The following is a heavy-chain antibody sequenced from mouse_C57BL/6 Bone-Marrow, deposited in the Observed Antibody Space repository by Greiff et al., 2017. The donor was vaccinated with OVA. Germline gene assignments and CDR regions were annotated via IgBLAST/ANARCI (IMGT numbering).Heavy chain of an antibody. J-gene: IGHJ2*01. CDR1: GYTFTDYY. CDR3: ARIYYDYDGVDY. D-gene: IGHD2-4*01. CDR2: INPNNGGT. V-gene: IGHV1-26*01. Sequence: LVKPGASVKISCKASGYTFTDYYMNLVKQSHGKSLEWIGDINPNNGGTSYNQKFKGKATLTVDKSSSTAYMELRSLTSEDSAVYYCARIYYDYDGVDYWGQGTTLTVSS.